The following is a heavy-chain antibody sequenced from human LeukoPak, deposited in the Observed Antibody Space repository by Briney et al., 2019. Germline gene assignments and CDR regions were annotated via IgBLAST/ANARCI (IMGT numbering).Heavy chain of an antibody. D-gene: IGHD1-26*01. J-gene: IGHJ4*02. CDR1: GFTFSSYS. CDR2: ISSSSSHI. Sequence: GGSLRLFCAASGFTFSSYSMNWVRRAPGKGLEWVSSISSSSSHIYYADSVKGRFTLSRDHAKNSLYLQMNSLRVEDTAVYYCARDRGWGKGDSEWELPNHFDYWGQGTLVTVSS. CDR3: ARDRGWGKGDSEWELPNHFDY. V-gene: IGHV3-21*01.